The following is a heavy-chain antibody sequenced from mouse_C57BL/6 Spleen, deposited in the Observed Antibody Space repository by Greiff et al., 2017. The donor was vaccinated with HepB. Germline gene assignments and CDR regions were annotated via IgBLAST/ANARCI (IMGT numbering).Heavy chain of an antibody. CDR3: VSGSSGAMDY. CDR1: GFSFNTYA. CDR2: IRSKSNNYAT. Sequence: EVQLVESGGGLVQPKGSLKLSCAASGFSFNTYAMNWVRQAPGKGLEWVARIRSKSNNYATYYADSVKDRFTISRDDSESMLYLQMNNVKTEDTAMYYCVSGSSGAMDYWGQGTSVTVSS. V-gene: IGHV10-1*01. D-gene: IGHD1-1*01. J-gene: IGHJ4*01.